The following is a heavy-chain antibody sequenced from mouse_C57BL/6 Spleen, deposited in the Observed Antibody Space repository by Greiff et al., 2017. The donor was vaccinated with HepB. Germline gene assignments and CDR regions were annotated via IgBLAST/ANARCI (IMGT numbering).Heavy chain of an antibody. D-gene: IGHD1-1*01. Sequence: EVQLQQSGAELVRPGASVKLSCTASGFNIKDYYMHWVKQRPEQGLEWIGRIDPEDGDTEYAPKFQGKATMTTDTSSNTAYLPLSSLTSEDTAVYYCTTTIYYGSSYGFDYWGQGTTLTVSA. CDR2: IDPEDGDT. V-gene: IGHV14-1*01. CDR1: GFNIKDYY. J-gene: IGHJ2*01. CDR3: TTTIYYGSSYGFDY.